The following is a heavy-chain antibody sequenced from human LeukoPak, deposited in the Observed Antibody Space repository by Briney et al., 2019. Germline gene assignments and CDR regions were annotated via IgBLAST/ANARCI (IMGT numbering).Heavy chain of an antibody. CDR2: IYHSGST. Sequence: SETLSLTCTVSGYSISSGYYWGWIRQPPGKGLEWIGSIYHSGSTYYNPSLKSRVTISVDTSKNQFSLKLSSVTAADTAVYYCARLKWGLSNWFDPWGQGTLVTVSS. J-gene: IGHJ5*02. CDR3: ARLKWGLSNWFDP. CDR1: GYSISSGYY. V-gene: IGHV4-38-2*02. D-gene: IGHD1-26*01.